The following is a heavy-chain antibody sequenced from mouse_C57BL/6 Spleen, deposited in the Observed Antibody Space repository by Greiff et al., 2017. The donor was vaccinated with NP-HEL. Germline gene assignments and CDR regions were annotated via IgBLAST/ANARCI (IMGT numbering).Heavy chain of an antibody. V-gene: IGHV1-80*01. CDR3: ARLSYYDYGEDY. CDR2: IYPGDGDT. Sequence: QVQLQQSGAELVKPGASVKISCKASGYAFSSYWMNWVKQRPGKGLEWIGQIYPGDGDTNYNGKFKGKATLTADKSSSTAYMQLSSLTSEDSAVYFCARLSYYDYGEDYWGQGTTLTVSS. D-gene: IGHD2-4*01. CDR1: GYAFSSYW. J-gene: IGHJ2*01.